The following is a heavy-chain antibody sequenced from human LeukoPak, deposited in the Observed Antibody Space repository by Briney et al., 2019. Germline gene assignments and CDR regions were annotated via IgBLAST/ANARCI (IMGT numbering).Heavy chain of an antibody. CDR2: ISGSGST. D-gene: IGHD3-10*01. V-gene: IGHV3-23*01. Sequence: GGSLRLSCAASGFTVSSNYMNWVRQAPGKGLEWVSSISGSGSTYYADSVKGRFTTSRDNSKNTLYLQMNSLRAEDTAVYYCAKDRAVRGLMGAGDYWGQGTLVTVSS. J-gene: IGHJ4*02. CDR1: GFTVSSNY. CDR3: AKDRAVRGLMGAGDY.